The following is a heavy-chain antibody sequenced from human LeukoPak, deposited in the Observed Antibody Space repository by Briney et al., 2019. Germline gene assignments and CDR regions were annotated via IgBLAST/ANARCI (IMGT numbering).Heavy chain of an antibody. D-gene: IGHD2-8*01. CDR2: IRYDGSNK. CDR3: ARGGPLGDTNRFDF. J-gene: IGHJ4*02. Sequence: GGSLRLSCAASGFTFSSYGMHWVRQAPGKGLEWVAFIRYDGSNKYYADSVKGRFTISRDNSKNTVFLQMDNLRLDDTAVYYCARGGPLGDTNRFDFWGQGALVTVSS. CDR1: GFTFSSYG. V-gene: IGHV3-30*02.